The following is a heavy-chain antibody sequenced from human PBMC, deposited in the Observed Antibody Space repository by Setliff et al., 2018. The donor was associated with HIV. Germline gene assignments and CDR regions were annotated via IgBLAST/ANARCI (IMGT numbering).Heavy chain of an antibody. V-gene: IGHV3-21*05. CDR2: ISAINSYT. J-gene: IGHJ5*02. D-gene: IGHD6-13*01. Sequence: PGGSLRLSCAASGFTFSNYAMHWVRQAPGKGLEWVSYISAINSYTNYADSVRGRFTVSRDNAKKSVFLQMNSLRVDDTAVYYCVRDAGGSVRYSSNSNKKSSNYFDPWGQGTLVTVSS. CDR1: GFTFSNYA. CDR3: VRDAGGSVRYSSNSNKKSSNYFDP.